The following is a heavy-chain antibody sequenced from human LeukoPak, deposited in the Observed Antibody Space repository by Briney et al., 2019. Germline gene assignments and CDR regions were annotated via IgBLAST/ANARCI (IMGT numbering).Heavy chain of an antibody. CDR3: ARDGQGYSGSYYAPTNFDY. D-gene: IGHD1-26*01. CDR2: ISSSSTYI. Sequence: NPGGSLRLSCAASGFAFISYSMNWVRQAPGKGLEWVSSISSSSTYIYYADSVKGRFTISRDNAKNSLYLQMNSLRAEDTAVYYCARDGQGYSGSYYAPTNFDYWGQGTPVTVSS. CDR1: GFAFISYS. J-gene: IGHJ4*02. V-gene: IGHV3-21*01.